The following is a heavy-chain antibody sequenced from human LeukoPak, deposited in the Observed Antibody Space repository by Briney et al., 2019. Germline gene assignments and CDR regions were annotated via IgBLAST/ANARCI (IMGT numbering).Heavy chain of an antibody. V-gene: IGHV3-11*01. CDR2: ISSSGSTI. D-gene: IGHD2-15*01. J-gene: IGHJ6*02. CDR3: ARDRQDIVVVVADYGMDV. CDR1: GFTFSDYY. Sequence: GRSLRLSCAASGFTFSDYYMSWIRQAPGKGLEWVSYISSSGSTIYYADSVKGRFTISRDNAKNSLYLQMNSLRAEDTAVYYCARDRQDIVVVVADYGMDVWGQGTTVTVSS.